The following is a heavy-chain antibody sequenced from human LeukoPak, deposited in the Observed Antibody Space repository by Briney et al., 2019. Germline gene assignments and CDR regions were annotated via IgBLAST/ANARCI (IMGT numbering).Heavy chain of an antibody. V-gene: IGHV3-30*02. CDR1: GFIFSSYG. Sequence: HPGGSLRLSCAASGFIFSSYGMHWVRQAPGKGLEWVAFIRYDGSNKYYADSVKGRFTISRDNSKNTLYLQMNSLGAEDTAVYYCASDYSGSGSRWGQGTLVTVSS. D-gene: IGHD3-10*01. J-gene: IGHJ4*02. CDR3: ASDYSGSGSR. CDR2: IRYDGSNK.